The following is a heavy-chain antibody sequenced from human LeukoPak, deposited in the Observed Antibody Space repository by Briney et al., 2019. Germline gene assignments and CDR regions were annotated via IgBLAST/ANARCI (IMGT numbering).Heavy chain of an antibody. CDR2: IYYSGST. V-gene: IGHV4-30-4*08. CDR1: GASISTSSYY. J-gene: IGHJ6*02. Sequence: PSETLSLTCTVSGASISTSSYYWGWIRQPPGKGLEWIGYIYYSGSTYYNPSLKSRVTISVDTSKNQFSLKLSSVTAADTAVYYCARERCSGGSCYGSGMDVWGQGTTVTVSS. D-gene: IGHD2-15*01. CDR3: ARERCSGGSCYGSGMDV.